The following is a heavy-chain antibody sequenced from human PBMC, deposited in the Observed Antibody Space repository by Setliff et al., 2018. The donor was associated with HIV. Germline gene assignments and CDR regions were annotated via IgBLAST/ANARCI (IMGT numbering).Heavy chain of an antibody. V-gene: IGHV4-39*01. CDR3: AKGIGPLPNWENFYYSMDV. D-gene: IGHD1-26*01. CDR2: IYYSGST. J-gene: IGHJ6*03. Sequence: SETLSLTCTVSGGSISSSSYYWGWIHQPPGKGLEWIGSIYYSGSTYSNPSLKSRVTISADTSKNQISLKLNSVTAADTAVYYCAKGIGPLPNWENFYYSMDVWGKGATVTVSS. CDR1: GGSISSSSYY.